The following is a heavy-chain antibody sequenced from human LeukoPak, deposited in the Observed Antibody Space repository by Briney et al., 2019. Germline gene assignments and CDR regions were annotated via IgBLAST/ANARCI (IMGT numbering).Heavy chain of an antibody. CDR2: IIPIFGTA. J-gene: IGHJ4*02. D-gene: IGHD2-2*01. Sequence: SVKVSCKASGGTFSSYAISWVRQAPGQGLEWMGGIIPIFGTANYAQKFQGRVTITADESTSTAYMELSSLRSEDTAVYYCARARRRYCSSTSCYLFDYWGQGTLVTVSS. V-gene: IGHV1-69*01. CDR3: ARARRRYCSSTSCYLFDY. CDR1: GGTFSSYA.